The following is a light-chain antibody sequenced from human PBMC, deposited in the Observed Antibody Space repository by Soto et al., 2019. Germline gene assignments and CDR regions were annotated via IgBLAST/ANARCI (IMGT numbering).Light chain of an antibody. V-gene: IGLV2-8*01. Sequence: QSALTQPPSASGSPGQSVTISCTGTSSDVGGYNYVSWYQQHPGKAPKLMIYEVSMRTSVVPDRFSGSKSGNTASLSASGLQAEDEADYYCSSYAGSNNYVFGTGTKLTGL. CDR2: EVS. CDR3: SSYAGSNNYV. J-gene: IGLJ1*01. CDR1: SSDVGGYNY.